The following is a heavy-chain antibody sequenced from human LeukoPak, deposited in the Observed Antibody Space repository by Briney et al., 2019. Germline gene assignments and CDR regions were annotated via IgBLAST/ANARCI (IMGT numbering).Heavy chain of an antibody. CDR3: AKDLYGDYDNDY. J-gene: IGHJ4*02. V-gene: IGHV3-23*01. Sequence: GGSLRLSCAASGFTFSSYAMSWVRQAPGKGLEWVSGISGSGSITYYADSVKGWFTISRDNSKNTLYLQMNSLRAEDTAVYYCAKDLYGDYDNDYWGQGTLVTVSS. D-gene: IGHD4-17*01. CDR2: ISGSGSIT. CDR1: GFTFSSYA.